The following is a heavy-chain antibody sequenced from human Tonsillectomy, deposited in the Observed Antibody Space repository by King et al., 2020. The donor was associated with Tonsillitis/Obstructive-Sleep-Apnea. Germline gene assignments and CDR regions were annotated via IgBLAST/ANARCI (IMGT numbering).Heavy chain of an antibody. CDR1: GGSISSSSYY. Sequence: QLQESGPGLVKPSETLSLTCTVSGGSISSSSYYWGWIRQPPGKGLEWIGSIYYSGSTYYNPSLKSRVTISVDTSKNQFSLKLRSVTAADTAVYYCAGLVRVGERFAYWGQGTLVTVSS. J-gene: IGHJ4*02. D-gene: IGHD3-10*01. CDR2: IYYSGST. V-gene: IGHV4-39*01. CDR3: AGLVRVGERFAY.